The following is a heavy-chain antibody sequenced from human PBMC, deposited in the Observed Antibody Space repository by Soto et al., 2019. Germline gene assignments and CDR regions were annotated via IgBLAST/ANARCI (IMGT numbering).Heavy chain of an antibody. CDR1: GFSLSTSGVG. CDR3: AHAVYYYGSGSYAPNNWFDP. Sequence: QITLKESGPTLVKPTQTLTLTGTFSGFSLSTSGVGVGWIRQPPGKALEWLALIYCDDDKRYSPSLKSRLTIPKDTSKNQVVLTMTNMYPVDTATYYCAHAVYYYGSGSYAPNNWFDPWGQGTLVTVSS. CDR2: IYCDDDK. V-gene: IGHV2-5*02. D-gene: IGHD3-10*01. J-gene: IGHJ5*02.